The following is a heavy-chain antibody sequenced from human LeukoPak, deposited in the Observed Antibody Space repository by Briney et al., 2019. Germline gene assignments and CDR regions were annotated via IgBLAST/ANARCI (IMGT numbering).Heavy chain of an antibody. V-gene: IGHV6-1*01. Sequence: SQTLSLTCALSGDSVSSNSAAWNWIRQSPSRGLEWLGSTYYRSKWYNDYAVSVKSRITINPDTSKNQFSLRLNSVTPEDTAVYYCARAGYSSSHVMGYWGQGTLVTVSS. CDR3: ARAGYSSSHVMGY. CDR2: TYYRSKWYN. D-gene: IGHD6-13*01. CDR1: GDSVSSNSAA. J-gene: IGHJ4*02.